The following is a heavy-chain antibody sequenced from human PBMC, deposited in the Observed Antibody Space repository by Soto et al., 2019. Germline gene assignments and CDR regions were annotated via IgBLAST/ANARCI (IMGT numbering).Heavy chain of an antibody. CDR1: GGSISGDYY. V-gene: IGHV4-30-4*01. CDR3: AGETYDLTGNRIDS. CDR2: VYHTGST. Sequence: PSATLSLTCTVSGGSISGDYYWNWIRQAPGKGLEWIGYVYHTGSTYHNPSLKSRGSISVDTSNKQFSRKLTSVTGADTAVYFCAGETYDLTGNRIDSWG. D-gene: IGHD3-22*01. J-gene: IGHJ5*01.